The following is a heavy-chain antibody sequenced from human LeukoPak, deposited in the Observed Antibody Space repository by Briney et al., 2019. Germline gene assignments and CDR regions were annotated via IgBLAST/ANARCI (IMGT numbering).Heavy chain of an antibody. CDR2: INHSGST. CDR3: AREGSSDHWFDP. J-gene: IGHJ5*02. V-gene: IGHV4-39*07. CDR1: GGSISSSSYY. Sequence: SETLSLACTVSGGSISSSSYYWGWIRQPPGKGLEWIGEINHSGSTNYNPSLKSRVTISVDTSKNQFSLKPSSVTAADTAVYYCAREGSSDHWFDPWGQGTLVTVSS. D-gene: IGHD3-16*02.